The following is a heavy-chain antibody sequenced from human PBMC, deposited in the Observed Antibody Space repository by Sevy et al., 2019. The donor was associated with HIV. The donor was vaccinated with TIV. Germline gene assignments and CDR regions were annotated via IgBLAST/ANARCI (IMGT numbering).Heavy chain of an antibody. Sequence: ASVKVSCKASAHRFTDYFMYWMRQAPGQGLEWMGWINSNNGDTKYAQTFQGRVTLTRDRSISTAYMGLSRLTSDDTAVYYWARSRAKYYDGYGYDWLDPWGQGTLVTVSS. CDR2: INSNNGDT. J-gene: IGHJ5*02. CDR1: AHRFTDYF. CDR3: ARSRAKYYDGYGYDWLDP. D-gene: IGHD3-22*01. V-gene: IGHV1-2*02.